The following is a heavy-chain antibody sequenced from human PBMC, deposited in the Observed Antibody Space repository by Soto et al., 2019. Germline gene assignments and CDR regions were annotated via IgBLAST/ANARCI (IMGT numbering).Heavy chain of an antibody. CDR2: IGFDGNND. J-gene: IGHJ4*02. CDR1: GFSLGSYG. V-gene: IGHV3-33*01. CDR3: AREIGYSSTWPSY. D-gene: IGHD6-13*01. Sequence: GGSLRLSCAASGFSLGSYGMHWVRQAPGKGLEWVAVIGFDGNNDYYANSVKGRFTISRDNSGNTLYLEMKSLRVEDTAVYYCAREIGYSSTWPSYWGPGTLVTIST.